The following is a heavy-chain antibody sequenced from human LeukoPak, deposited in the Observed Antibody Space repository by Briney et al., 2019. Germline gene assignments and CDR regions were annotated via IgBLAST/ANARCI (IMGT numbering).Heavy chain of an antibody. CDR3: ASYSGTAGRGGRDY. Sequence: GGSLRLSCVASGFSFSDYLMSWVRQAPGKGLEWVAVISYDGSNKYYADSVKGRFTISRDNSKNTLYLQMNSLRAEDTAVYYSASYSGTAGRGGRDYWGQGTLVTVSS. J-gene: IGHJ4*02. CDR2: ISYDGSNK. CDR1: GFSFSDYL. V-gene: IGHV3-30*01. D-gene: IGHD1-26*01.